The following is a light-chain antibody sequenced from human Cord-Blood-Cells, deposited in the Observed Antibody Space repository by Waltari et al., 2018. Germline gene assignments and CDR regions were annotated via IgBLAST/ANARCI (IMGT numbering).Light chain of an antibody. CDR2: AAS. Sequence: AIRMTQSPSSLSASTGDRVTITCRASPGISSYLAWYQQKPGKAPKLLIYAASTLQSGVPSRFSGSGSGTDFTLTISCLQSEDFATYYCQQYYSYPPLTFGGGTKVEIK. V-gene: IGKV1-8*01. CDR3: QQYYSYPPLT. CDR1: PGISSY. J-gene: IGKJ4*01.